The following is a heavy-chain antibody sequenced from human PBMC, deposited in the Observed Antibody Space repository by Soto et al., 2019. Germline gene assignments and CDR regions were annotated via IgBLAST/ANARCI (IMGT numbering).Heavy chain of an antibody. J-gene: IGHJ4*02. Sequence: QVQLMQSGAEVKKPGASVKVSCKASGDTFTDYYIHWVRQAPGQGLEWMGTVNPSGGHTTYAQHFLGRVTMTRDTATSTLYMELTSRTSDDTAIYYCARGGQVVVVTAALDYWGQGTLVTVSS. D-gene: IGHD2-21*02. V-gene: IGHV1-46*01. CDR3: ARGGQVVVVTAALDY. CDR1: GDTFTDYY. CDR2: VNPSGGHT.